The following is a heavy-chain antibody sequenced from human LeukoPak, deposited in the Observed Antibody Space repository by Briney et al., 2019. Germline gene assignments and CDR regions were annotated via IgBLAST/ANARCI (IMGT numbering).Heavy chain of an antibody. CDR1: GASITSYF. J-gene: IGHJ4*02. V-gene: IGHV4-4*07. CDR2: IYSSGST. Sequence: SETLSLTCTVSGASITSYFWSWIRQPAGKGLEWIGRIYSSGSTNYNPSLKSRVTMSVDTSKNQFSLRLSSVTAADTAVYYCARGIQLWSPFDYWGQGTLVTVSS. CDR3: ARGIQLWSPFDY. D-gene: IGHD5-18*01.